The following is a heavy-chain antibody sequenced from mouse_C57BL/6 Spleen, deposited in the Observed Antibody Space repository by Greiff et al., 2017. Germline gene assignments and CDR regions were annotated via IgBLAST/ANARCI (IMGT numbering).Heavy chain of an antibody. CDR3: ARRQNYGNYRYFDV. CDR2: IYPSDSET. Sequence: VQLQQPGAELVRPGSSVKLSCKASGYTFTSYWMDWVKQRPGQGLEWIGNIYPSDSETHYNQKFKDKATLTVDKSSSTAYMQLSSLTSEDSAVYYCARRQNYGNYRYFDVWGTGTTVTVSS. J-gene: IGHJ1*03. V-gene: IGHV1-61*01. CDR1: GYTFTSYW. D-gene: IGHD2-1*01.